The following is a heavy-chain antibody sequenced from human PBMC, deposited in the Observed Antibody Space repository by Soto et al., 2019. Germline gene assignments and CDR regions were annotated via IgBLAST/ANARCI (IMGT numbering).Heavy chain of an antibody. Sequence: PSETLSLTCTVSGVSISSGDFYWSWIRQPPGKGLELIGNIYYSGSTYYNPSLRSRAIMSVDTAQNQFSLKLSSLTAADTAVYFCSRADVLSDRFDYWGQGAMVTVCS. CDR3: SRADVLSDRFDY. J-gene: IGHJ4*02. V-gene: IGHV4-30-4*02. D-gene: IGHD2-21*02. CDR2: IYYSGST. CDR1: GVSISSGDFY.